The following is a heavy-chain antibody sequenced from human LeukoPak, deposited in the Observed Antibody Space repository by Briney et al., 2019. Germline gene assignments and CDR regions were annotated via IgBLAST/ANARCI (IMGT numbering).Heavy chain of an antibody. CDR1: GGSISSYY. CDR2: IYYSGST. J-gene: IGHJ5*02. D-gene: IGHD7-27*01. CDR3: ARRDWGSPGWFDP. V-gene: IGHV4-59*08. Sequence: SETLSLTCTVSGGSISSYYWSWIRQPPGKGLEWIGCIYYSGSTNYNPSLKSRVTISVDTSKNQFSLKLSSVTAADTAVYYCARRDWGSPGWFDPWGQGTLVTVSS.